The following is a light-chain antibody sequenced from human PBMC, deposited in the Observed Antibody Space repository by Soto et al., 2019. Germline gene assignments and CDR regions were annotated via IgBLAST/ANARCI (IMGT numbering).Light chain of an antibody. J-gene: IGKJ2*01. V-gene: IGKV3-15*01. CDR1: QGVGTN. Sequence: EIVMTQSPGTLSVSPGERATLSCRASQGVGTNLAWYQQRPGQAPRLLIYAASTMATGIPARFSGRGSGTEFTLTISSLQSEDFALYVCQQYNNWPLYSFGQGTKLEIK. CDR2: AAS. CDR3: QQYNNWPLYS.